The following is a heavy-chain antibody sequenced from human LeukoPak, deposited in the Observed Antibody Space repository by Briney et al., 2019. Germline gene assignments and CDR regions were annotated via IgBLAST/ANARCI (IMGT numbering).Heavy chain of an antibody. V-gene: IGHV3-30*02. J-gene: IGHJ4*02. D-gene: IGHD3-9*01. Sequence: GGSLRPSCAASGFTFSSSGMHWVRQAPGKGLEWVAFIRFDGSDIYYGDSVKGRFTISRDNSKNTLYLHLNSLRGEDTAVYYCAKDHATYDFLTGYPAYWGQGIPVIVPS. CDR3: AKDHATYDFLTGYPAY. CDR2: IRFDGSDI. CDR1: GFTFSSSG.